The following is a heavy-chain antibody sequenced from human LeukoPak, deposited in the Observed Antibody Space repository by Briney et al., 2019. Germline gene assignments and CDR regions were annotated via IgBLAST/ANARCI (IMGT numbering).Heavy chain of an antibody. CDR3: AREGMVATFDY. V-gene: IGHV3-21*01. Sequence: AGGSLRLSCAASGFTFSSYSMDWVRQAPGKGLEWVSSISSSSSYIYYADSVKGRFTISRDKAKNSLYLQMNSLRAEDTAIYYCAREGMVATFDYWGQGTLVTVSS. CDR2: ISSSSSYI. J-gene: IGHJ4*02. CDR1: GFTFSSYS. D-gene: IGHD5-12*01.